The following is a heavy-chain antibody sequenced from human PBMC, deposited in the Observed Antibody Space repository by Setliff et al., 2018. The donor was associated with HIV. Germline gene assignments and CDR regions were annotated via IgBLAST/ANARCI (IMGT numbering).Heavy chain of an antibody. D-gene: IGHD2-21*02. V-gene: IGHV5-51*01. Sequence: RGESLKISCKGSGYSFTKYWIAGVRQTPGKGLEWMGIISPSDSDTRHSPSFQGQVTMSADKSVSTAYLQWSSLMAADTAVYYCARADCGGDCSLPYYFDHWGQGTLVTVSS. CDR3: ARADCGGDCSLPYYFDH. CDR1: GYSFTKYW. J-gene: IGHJ4*02. CDR2: ISPSDSDT.